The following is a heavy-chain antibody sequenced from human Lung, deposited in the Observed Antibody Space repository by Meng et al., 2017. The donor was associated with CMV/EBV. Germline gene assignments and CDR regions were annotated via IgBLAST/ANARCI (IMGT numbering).Heavy chain of an antibody. CDR1: GFSVTTKD. D-gene: IGHD2-15*01. V-gene: IGHV3-66*02. Sequence: GGSLRLXCAASGFSVTTKDINWVRQAPGKGLEWVSITFRAGNTYYTDSVKGRFTVSRDNSKNTLYLQMDSLRVEDTAVYYCASFTRQLQVVGAIYWYADLWGRGTXVTVSS. CDR3: ASFTRQLQVVGAIYWYADL. CDR2: TFRAGNT. J-gene: IGHJ2*01.